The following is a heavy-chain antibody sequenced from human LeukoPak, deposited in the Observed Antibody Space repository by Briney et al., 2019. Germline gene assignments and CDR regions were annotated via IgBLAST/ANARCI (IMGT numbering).Heavy chain of an antibody. Sequence: ASVKVSFKASGYTFTGYYMHWVRQAPGQGLERMGWINPNSGGTNYAQKFQGRVTMTRDTSISTAYMELSRLRSDDTAVYYCARDLAYYDSSGYNNYWGQGTLVTVSS. CDR1: GYTFTGYY. CDR3: ARDLAYYDSSGYNNY. CDR2: INPNSGGT. V-gene: IGHV1-2*02. J-gene: IGHJ4*02. D-gene: IGHD3-22*01.